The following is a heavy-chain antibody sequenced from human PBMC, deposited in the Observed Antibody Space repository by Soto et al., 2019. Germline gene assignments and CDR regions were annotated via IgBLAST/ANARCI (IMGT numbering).Heavy chain of an antibody. CDR3: ARGLRGYSYGYVLRYGMDV. V-gene: IGHV4-34*01. CDR1: VGSFSGYY. J-gene: IGHJ6*02. Sequence: QVQLQQWGAGLLKPSETLSLTCAVYVGSFSGYYWSRIRQPPGKGLELIGEINHSGSTNYNPYLKSRVTISVDTSKHQFSMRLSSVTAADTAVYYCARGLRGYSYGYVLRYGMDVGGQGTTVTVSS. D-gene: IGHD5-18*01. CDR2: INHSGST.